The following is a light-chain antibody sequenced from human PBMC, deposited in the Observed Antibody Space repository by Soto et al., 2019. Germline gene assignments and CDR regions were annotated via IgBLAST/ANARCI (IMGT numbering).Light chain of an antibody. CDR1: QSVSSN. CDR3: QQYNNWPPLT. Sequence: EIGMTQSPATLSVSPGERATLSCRASQSVSSNLAWYQQKPGQAPRLLISGASTRATGIPARFSGSGSGTEFTLTISSLQSEDFAVYYCQQYNNWPPLTFGGGTKVEIK. V-gene: IGKV3-15*01. CDR2: GAS. J-gene: IGKJ4*01.